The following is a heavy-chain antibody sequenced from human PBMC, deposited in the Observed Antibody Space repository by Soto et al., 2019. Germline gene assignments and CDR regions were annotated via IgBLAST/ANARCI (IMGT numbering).Heavy chain of an antibody. CDR1: GFTFSSYS. Sequence: EVQLVESGGGLIQPGGSLTLSCAASGFTFSSYSMNWVRQAPGKGLEWVSYITGSGETIYYADSVKGRFTISRDNAKNSLYVKMNSLRAEDTAVYYCARDRDFAFDYWGQGILVTVSS. CDR2: ITGSGETI. CDR3: ARDRDFAFDY. V-gene: IGHV3-48*01. J-gene: IGHJ4*02.